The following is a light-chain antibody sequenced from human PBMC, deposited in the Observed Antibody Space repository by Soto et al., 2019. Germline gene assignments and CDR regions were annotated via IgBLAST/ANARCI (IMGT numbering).Light chain of an antibody. J-gene: IGKJ1*01. V-gene: IGKV3-20*01. CDR3: QQYGSSRWT. CDR1: QTVRNNY. Sequence: ETVLTQSPGTLSLSPGERATLSGRASQTVRNNYLAWYQQKPGQAPRLLIYGASSRATGIPDRFSGSGSGTDFTLTISRLEPEDFAVYYCQQYGSSRWTFGQGTKVDIK. CDR2: GAS.